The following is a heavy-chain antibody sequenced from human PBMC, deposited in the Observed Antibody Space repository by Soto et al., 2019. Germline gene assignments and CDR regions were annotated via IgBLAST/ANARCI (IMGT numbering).Heavy chain of an antibody. J-gene: IGHJ3*02. CDR2: INHSGST. V-gene: IGHV4-34*01. CDR1: GGSFSGYY. Sequence: SETLSLTCAVYGGSFSGYYWSWIRQPPGKGLEWIGEINHSGSTNYNPSLKSRVTISVDTSKNQFSLKLSSVTAADTAVYYCASLMVGVTPPDAFDIWGQGTMVTVSS. CDR3: ASLMVGVTPPDAFDI. D-gene: IGHD2-21*02.